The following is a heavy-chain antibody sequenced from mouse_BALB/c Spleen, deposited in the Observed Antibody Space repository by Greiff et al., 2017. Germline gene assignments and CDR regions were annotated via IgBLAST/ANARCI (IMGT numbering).Heavy chain of an antibody. J-gene: IGHJ1*01. Sequence: QVQLQQSGPGLVAPSQSLSITCTVSGFSLTSYGVHWVRQPPGKGLEWLGVIWAGGSTNYNSAIMSRLSISKDNSKNQVFLKMNSLRTDDTAMYYWARDHGYWYVDVWGAGTTVTVSS. V-gene: IGHV2-9*02. CDR1: GFSLTSYG. CDR2: IWAGGST. CDR3: ARDHGYWYVDV.